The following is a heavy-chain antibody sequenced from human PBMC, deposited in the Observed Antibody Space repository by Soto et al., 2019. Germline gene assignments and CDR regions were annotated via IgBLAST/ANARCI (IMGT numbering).Heavy chain of an antibody. Sequence: QVQLVQSGAEVKKPGASVKVSCKASGYTFSGYHLHWVRQAPGQGLEWMGWINCNSGGTKSAQKFQGRVTMTRDTSINTAYLELSRLTSDDTAVYYCANFEVAFAHYWGQGTLVTVSS. J-gene: IGHJ4*02. CDR1: GYTFSGYH. V-gene: IGHV1-2*02. D-gene: IGHD3-3*01. CDR3: ANFEVAFAHY. CDR2: INCNSGGT.